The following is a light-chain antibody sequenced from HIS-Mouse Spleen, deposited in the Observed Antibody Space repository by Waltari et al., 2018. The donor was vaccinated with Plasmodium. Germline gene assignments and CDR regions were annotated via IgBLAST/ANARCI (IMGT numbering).Light chain of an antibody. CDR2: KDS. J-gene: IGLJ3*02. CDR1: ALPKQY. V-gene: IGLV3-25*03. Sequence: SYELTQPPSVSVSPGQTARITCSGDALPKQYAYWYQQKPGQAPVLVIYKDSERPSGIPERFSGSSSGTTVTLIISGVQAEDEADYYCQSADSSGTPNWVFGGGTKLTVL. CDR3: QSADSSGTPNWV.